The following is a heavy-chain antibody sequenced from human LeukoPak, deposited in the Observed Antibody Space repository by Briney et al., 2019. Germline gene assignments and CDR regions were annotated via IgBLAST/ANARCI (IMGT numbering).Heavy chain of an antibody. J-gene: IGHJ4*02. D-gene: IGHD2/OR15-2a*01. CDR3: ARDRTSYDFDY. CDR1: GYTFIGYY. Sequence: GASVKVSCKASGYTFIGYYIHWVRQAPGQGLEWMGWIHPNSGGTNYAQKFQGRVTMTRDTSISTAYMELSRLRSDDTAVFYCARDRTSYDFDYWGQGTLVTVSS. CDR2: IHPNSGGT. V-gene: IGHV1-2*02.